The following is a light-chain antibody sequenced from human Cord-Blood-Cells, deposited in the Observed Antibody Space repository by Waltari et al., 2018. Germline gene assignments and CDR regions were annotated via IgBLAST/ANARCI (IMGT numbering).Light chain of an antibody. CDR3: QQYNNWPPA. Sequence: IVMTQSPATLSVSPGERATLSCRASQRVSSNLAWYQQKPGQAPMLLIYGASTRATGIPARFSGSGSGTEFTLTISSLQSEDFAVYYCQQYNNWPPAFGQGTKVEIK. CDR1: QRVSSN. J-gene: IGKJ1*01. V-gene: IGKV3-15*01. CDR2: GAS.